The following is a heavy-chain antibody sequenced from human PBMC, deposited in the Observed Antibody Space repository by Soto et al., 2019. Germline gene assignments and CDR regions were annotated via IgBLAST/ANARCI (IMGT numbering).Heavy chain of an antibody. V-gene: IGHV3-48*03. CDR1: GFTFSSYE. D-gene: IGHD3-3*01. Sequence: GVSLRLSCAASGFTFSSYEMNWVRQAPGKGLEWVSYISSSGSTIYYADSVKGRFTISRDNAKNSLYLQMNSLRAEDTAVYYCARDDDFWSGTYYYYHGMDVWGQGTTVTVSS. CDR3: ARDDDFWSGTYYYYHGMDV. J-gene: IGHJ6*02. CDR2: ISSSGSTI.